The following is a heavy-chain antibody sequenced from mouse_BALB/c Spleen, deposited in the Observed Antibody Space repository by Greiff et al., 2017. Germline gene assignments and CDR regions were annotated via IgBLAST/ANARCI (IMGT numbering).Heavy chain of an antibody. J-gene: IGHJ2*01. V-gene: IGHV5-12-2*01. D-gene: IGHD1-1*01. CDR1: GFTFSSYT. CDR2: ISNGGGST. CDR3: ARRGYGSSLLDY. Sequence: EVKLMESGGGLVQPGGSLKLSCAASGFTFSSYTMSWVRQTPEKRLEWVAYISNGGGSTYYPDTVKGRFTISRDNAKNTLYLQMSSLRSEDTAMYYCARRGYGSSLLDYWGQGTTLTVSS.